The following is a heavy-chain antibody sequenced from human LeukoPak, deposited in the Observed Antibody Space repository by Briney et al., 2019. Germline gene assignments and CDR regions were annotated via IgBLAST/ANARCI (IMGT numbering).Heavy chain of an antibody. Sequence: PSETLSLTGTVSGASISSNYWSWIRQPAGKGLEWIGRMYTSGNTHYSPSLKSRVTMSVDTSKNQFSLNLTSVTAADTAVYYCANGANSGSYFEDWGQGTLVTVSS. V-gene: IGHV4-4*07. CDR3: ANGANSGSYFED. CDR1: GASISSNY. J-gene: IGHJ4*02. CDR2: MYTSGNT. D-gene: IGHD1-26*01.